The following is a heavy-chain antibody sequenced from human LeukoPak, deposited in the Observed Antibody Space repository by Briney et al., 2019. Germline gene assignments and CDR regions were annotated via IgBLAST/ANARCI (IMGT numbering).Heavy chain of an antibody. D-gene: IGHD3-22*01. CDR2: IGTSSNTI. Sequence: PGGSLTLSCAASGFTFSSDTMNWVRQAPGKGLEWVSHIGTSSNTIYYADSVKGRFTIARDNAKNSLYLQMDSLRAEDTAVYYCARGKITMIVESWGQGTLVTVSS. J-gene: IGHJ5*02. V-gene: IGHV3-48*01. CDR3: ARGKITMIVES. CDR1: GFTFSSDT.